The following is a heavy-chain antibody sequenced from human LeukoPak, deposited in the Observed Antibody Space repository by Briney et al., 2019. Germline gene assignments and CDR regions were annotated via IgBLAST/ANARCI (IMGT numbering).Heavy chain of an antibody. Sequence: ASVKVSCKASGYTFTGYCMHWVRQAPGQGLEWMGWINPNSGGTNYAQKFQGRVTMTRHTSISTAYMELSRLTSDDTAVYYCARVSVAVPGTSDYFDYWGQGTLVTVSS. CDR3: ARVSVAVPGTSDYFDY. D-gene: IGHD6-19*01. CDR1: GYTFTGYC. J-gene: IGHJ4*02. V-gene: IGHV1-2*02. CDR2: INPNSGGT.